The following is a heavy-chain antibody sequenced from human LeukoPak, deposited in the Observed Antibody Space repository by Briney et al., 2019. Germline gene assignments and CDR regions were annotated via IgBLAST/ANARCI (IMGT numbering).Heavy chain of an antibody. D-gene: IGHD5/OR15-5a*01. J-gene: IGHJ6*03. CDR3: AKSSYYYYMDV. V-gene: IGHV3-43*01. CDR2: ISWDGGST. Sequence: PGGSLRLSCAASGFTFDDYTMHWLRQAPGKGLEWVSLISWDGGSTYYADSVKGRFTISRDNNKNSLYLQMNSLRTEDTALYYCAKSSYYYYMDVWGKGTTVTVSS. CDR1: GFTFDDYT.